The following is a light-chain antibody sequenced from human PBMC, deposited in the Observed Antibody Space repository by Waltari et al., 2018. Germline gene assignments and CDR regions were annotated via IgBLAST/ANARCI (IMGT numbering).Light chain of an antibody. Sequence: DIQMTQSPSSLSASVGDRVTITCRASQGIGNDLGWYQQKPGKVPKRLIYAASNLQSGVPSRCSGSGSGTEFTLTVSSLQPEDFASYYCLQYNTYPWTFDQGTKVEIK. CDR1: QGIGND. CDR2: AAS. J-gene: IGKJ1*01. CDR3: LQYNTYPWT. V-gene: IGKV1-17*01.